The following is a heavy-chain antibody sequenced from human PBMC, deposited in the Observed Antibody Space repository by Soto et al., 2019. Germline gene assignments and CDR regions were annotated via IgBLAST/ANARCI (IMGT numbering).Heavy chain of an antibody. Sequence: QVQLVESGGGLVKPGGSLRLSCAASGFTFSDYYMSWIRQAPGKGLEWVSYISSSGSTIYYADSVKGRFTISRDNAKNXLYLQMNSLRSEDTAVDYCARGWNVDYDSSGPDYYWGQGTLVTVSS. J-gene: IGHJ4*02. CDR2: ISSSGSTI. D-gene: IGHD3-22*01. CDR1: GFTFSDYY. CDR3: ARGWNVDYDSSGPDYY. V-gene: IGHV3-11*01.